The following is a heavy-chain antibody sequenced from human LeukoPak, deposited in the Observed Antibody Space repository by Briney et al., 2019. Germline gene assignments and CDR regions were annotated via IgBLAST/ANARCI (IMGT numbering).Heavy chain of an antibody. CDR1: GFTVSSNY. CDR2: IYSGGST. J-gene: IGHJ4*02. Sequence: GGSLRLSSAASGFTVSSNYMSWVRQAPGKGLEWVSVIYSGGSTYYADSVKGRFTISRDNSKSTLYLQMNSLRAEDTAVYYCARESGPYDSGPGIFDYWGQGTLVTVSS. D-gene: IGHD3-10*01. V-gene: IGHV3-66*02. CDR3: ARESGPYDSGPGIFDY.